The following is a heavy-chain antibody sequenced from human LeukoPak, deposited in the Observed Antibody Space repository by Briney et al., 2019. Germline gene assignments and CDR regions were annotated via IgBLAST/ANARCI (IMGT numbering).Heavy chain of an antibody. CDR1: GYTFTSYY. CDR2: INPSGGST. CDR3: ARDRAGIVGATPGLDY. V-gene: IGHV1-46*01. Sequence: ASVQVSCKASGYTFTSYYMHWVRQAPGQGLEWMGIINPSGGSTSYAQKFQGRVTMTRDMSTSTVYMELSSLRSEDTAVYYCARDRAGIVGATPGLDYWGQGTLVTVSS. D-gene: IGHD1-26*01. J-gene: IGHJ4*02.